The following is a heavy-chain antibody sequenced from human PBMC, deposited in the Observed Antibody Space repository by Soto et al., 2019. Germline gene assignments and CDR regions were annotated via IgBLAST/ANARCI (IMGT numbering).Heavy chain of an antibody. Sequence: QIQLVQSGGGVERPGASVTVSCEASGYIFTTYGLSWVRQTPAHGLEWMGWISADSGYTQYAQFLQDRLTMTRDTSTNTGYMELRDLTSYDTVIYYRARDRPPVSLYGMDASGQGTAVTVSS. J-gene: IGHJ6*02. V-gene: IGHV1-18*01. CDR3: ARDRPPVSLYGMDA. CDR2: ISADSGYT. CDR1: GYIFTTYG.